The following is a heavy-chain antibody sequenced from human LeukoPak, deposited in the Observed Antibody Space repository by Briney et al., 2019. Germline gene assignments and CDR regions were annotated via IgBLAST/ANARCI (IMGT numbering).Heavy chain of an antibody. CDR3: ARMALSYYYDSSGTRAFDI. Sequence: PSETLSLTCAVYGGSFGGYYWSWIRQPPGKGLEWIGEINHSGSTNYNPSLKSRVTISVDTSKNQFSLKLSSVTAADTAVYYCARMALSYYYDSSGTRAFDIWGQGTMVTVSS. J-gene: IGHJ3*02. CDR2: INHSGST. CDR1: GGSFGGYY. V-gene: IGHV4-34*01. D-gene: IGHD3-22*01.